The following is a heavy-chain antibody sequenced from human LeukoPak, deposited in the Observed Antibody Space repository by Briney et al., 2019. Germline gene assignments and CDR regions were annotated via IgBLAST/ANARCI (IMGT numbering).Heavy chain of an antibody. Sequence: SETLSLTCTVSGYSISSGYYWGWMRQPPGKGLEWIGSIYHSGSTYYNPSLKSRVTISVDTSKNQFSLKLSSVTAADTAVYYCAPQVGQQLVPTGYWGQGTLVTVSS. CDR1: GYSISSGYY. D-gene: IGHD6-13*01. J-gene: IGHJ4*02. CDR2: IYHSGST. CDR3: APQVGQQLVPTGY. V-gene: IGHV4-38-2*02.